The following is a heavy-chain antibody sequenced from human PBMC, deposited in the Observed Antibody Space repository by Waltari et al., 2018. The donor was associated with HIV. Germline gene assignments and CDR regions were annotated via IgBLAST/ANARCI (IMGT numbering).Heavy chain of an antibody. CDR2: INDGGST. J-gene: IGHJ4*02. V-gene: IGHV4-34*01. Sequence: QVQLQQWGAGLLKPSETLSLTCAVYGGTFNGYYWSWIRQPPGKGLELIGKINDGGSTNYNPSLKNRIIISSDMSKKQFSLKVTSMTAADTAVYYCARGKSCSGGSCYIDHWGQGSLVTVSS. CDR1: GGTFNGYY. D-gene: IGHD2-15*01. CDR3: ARGKSCSGGSCYIDH.